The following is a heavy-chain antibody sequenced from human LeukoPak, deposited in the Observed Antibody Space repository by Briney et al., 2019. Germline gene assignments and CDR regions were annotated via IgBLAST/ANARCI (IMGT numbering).Heavy chain of an antibody. CDR1: GGSISDLY. CDR2: IHYSGST. D-gene: IGHD3-22*01. Sequence: SETLSLTCTVSGGSISDLYWSWIRQSPGKGLEWIGHIHYSGSTNYNHSLKSRVTISVDTSKNQFSLKLSSVTAADTAVYYCAARSDFDSSGAHDYWGQGTLVTVSS. V-gene: IGHV4-59*01. CDR3: AARSDFDSSGAHDY. J-gene: IGHJ4*02.